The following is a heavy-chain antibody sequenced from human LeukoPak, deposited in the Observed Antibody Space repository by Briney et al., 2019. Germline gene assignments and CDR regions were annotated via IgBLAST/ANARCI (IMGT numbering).Heavy chain of an antibody. CDR2: INHSGST. CDR3: ARGGPDYVWGSYRSGWFDP. J-gene: IGHJ5*02. Sequence: SETLSLTCAVYGGSFSDYYWSWIRQPPGKGLEWIGEINHSGSTNYNPSLKSRLTISVDTSKSQFSLKLSSVTAADTAVYYCARGGPDYVWGSYRSGWFDPWGQGTLVTVSS. CDR1: GGSFSDYY. V-gene: IGHV4-34*01. D-gene: IGHD3-16*02.